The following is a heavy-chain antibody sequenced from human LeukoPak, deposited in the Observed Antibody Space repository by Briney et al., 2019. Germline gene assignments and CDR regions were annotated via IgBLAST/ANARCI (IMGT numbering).Heavy chain of an antibody. CDR1: GGSISSSSYY. Sequence: SETLSLTCTVSGGSISSSSYYWGWIRQPPGKGLEWIGSIYYSGSTYYNPSLKSRVTISVDTSKNQFSLKLSSVTAADTAVYYCARVPGQGSGGYYYYYMDVWGKGTTVTVSS. J-gene: IGHJ6*03. CDR3: ARVPGQGSGGYYYYYMDV. D-gene: IGHD1-26*01. V-gene: IGHV4-39*07. CDR2: IYYSGST.